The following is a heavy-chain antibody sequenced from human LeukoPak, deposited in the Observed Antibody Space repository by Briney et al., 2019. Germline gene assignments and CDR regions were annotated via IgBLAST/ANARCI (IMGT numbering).Heavy chain of an antibody. CDR3: ARDASGWGFTDY. D-gene: IGHD6-19*01. Sequence: GGSLRLSCAASGFTFSSYSMNWVRQAPGKGLEWVSYISSSYSTMYYADSVRGRFTISRDNAKNSLYLQMNSLRDEDTAVYYCARDASGWGFTDYWGQGTLVTVSS. CDR1: GFTFSSYS. J-gene: IGHJ4*02. CDR2: ISSSYSTM. V-gene: IGHV3-48*02.